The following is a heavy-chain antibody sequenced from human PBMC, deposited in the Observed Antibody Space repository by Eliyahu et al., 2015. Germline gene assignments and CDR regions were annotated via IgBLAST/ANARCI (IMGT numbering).Heavy chain of an antibody. Sequence: QVQLVQSGAEVKKPGSSVXVSXKASGGTFSSXAISWVRXAPGQGLEXMGGIXPIXGTANYAQKFQGRVTITADESTSTAYMELSSLRSEDTAVYYCARRGGSYHGYFDLWGRGTLVTVSS. CDR2: IXPIXGTA. V-gene: IGHV1-69*01. D-gene: IGHD1-26*01. CDR3: ARRGGSYHGYFDL. J-gene: IGHJ2*01. CDR1: GGTFSSXA.